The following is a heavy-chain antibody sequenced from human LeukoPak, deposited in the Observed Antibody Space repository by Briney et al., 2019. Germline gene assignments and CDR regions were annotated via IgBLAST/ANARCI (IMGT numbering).Heavy chain of an antibody. CDR2: IYYSGST. V-gene: IGHV4-59*08. Sequence: SETLSLTCTVSGGSISSYYWSWIRQPPGKGLEWIGYIYYSGSTNYNPSLKSRVTISVDTSKNQFSLKLSSVTAADTAVYYCARHNGGTMINWFDPWGQGTLVTASS. CDR1: GGSISSYY. J-gene: IGHJ5*02. D-gene: IGHD3-22*01. CDR3: ARHNGGTMINWFDP.